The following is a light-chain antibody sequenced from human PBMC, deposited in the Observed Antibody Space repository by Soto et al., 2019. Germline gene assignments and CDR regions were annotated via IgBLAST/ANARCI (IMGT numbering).Light chain of an antibody. CDR1: SSDVGGYNY. CDR2: DVS. Sequence: QSALTQRRAVSGSPGQSVTISCTGTSSDVGGYNYVSWYQQHPGKAPKLMIYDVSKRPSGVPDRFSGSKSGNTASLTISGLQAEDEADYYCCSYAGSYTYYVFGTGTKVTVL. V-gene: IGLV2-11*01. CDR3: CSYAGSYTYYV. J-gene: IGLJ1*01.